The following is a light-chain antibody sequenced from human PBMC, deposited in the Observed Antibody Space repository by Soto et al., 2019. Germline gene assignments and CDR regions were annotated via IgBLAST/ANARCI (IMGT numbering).Light chain of an antibody. J-gene: IGKJ1*01. V-gene: IGKV2D-29*01. CDR3: KQSIRLPWT. CDR2: DVS. Sequence: DIVMTQTPLSLSVTAGQPASISCKSSQSLLHSDGKTYLYWYLQKPGQPPQILIYDVSTWFSGVPDRFSGSGSGTDFTLNISRLEAEDVGVYYCKQSIRLPWTFGPGTKVELK. CDR1: QSLLHSDGKTY.